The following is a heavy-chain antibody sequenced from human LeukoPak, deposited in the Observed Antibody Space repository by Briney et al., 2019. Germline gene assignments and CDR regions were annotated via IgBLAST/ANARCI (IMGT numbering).Heavy chain of an antibody. J-gene: IGHJ4*02. Sequence: ASVKVSCKASGYTFTGYYMHWVRQAPGQGLEWMGWINPNSGGTNYAQKFQGRVTITRNTSISTAYMELSSLRSEDTAVYYCARGVYYYDSSGYRGFDYWGQGTLVTVSS. V-gene: IGHV1-2*02. CDR3: ARGVYYYDSSGYRGFDY. CDR2: INPNSGGT. D-gene: IGHD3-22*01. CDR1: GYTFTGYY.